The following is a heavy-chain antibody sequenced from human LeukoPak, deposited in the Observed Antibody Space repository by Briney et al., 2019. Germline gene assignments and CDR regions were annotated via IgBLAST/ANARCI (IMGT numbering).Heavy chain of an antibody. D-gene: IGHD3-22*01. Sequence: PGGSLRLSCAASGFTFNSYAMSWVRQAPGKGLEWVSLISGSGGSTYNADSVKGRFTISRDNSKNTLYLQMNSQRAEDTAVYYCAKVPYYYDSSGYYGMDVWGQGTTVTVSS. CDR2: ISGSGGST. CDR3: AKVPYYYDSSGYYGMDV. V-gene: IGHV3-23*01. CDR1: GFTFNSYA. J-gene: IGHJ6*02.